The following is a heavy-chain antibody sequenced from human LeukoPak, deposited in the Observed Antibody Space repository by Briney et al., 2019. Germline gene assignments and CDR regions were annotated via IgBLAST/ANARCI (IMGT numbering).Heavy chain of an antibody. CDR1: GFTFSSNY. CDR3: ARDYYDSSGYFCYFDY. J-gene: IGHJ4*02. D-gene: IGHD3-22*01. V-gene: IGHV3-66*01. CDR2: IYSGGST. Sequence: GGSLRLSCAASGFTFSSNYMSWVRQAPGKGLEWVSVIYSGGSTYYADSVKGRFTISRDNSKNTLYLQMNSLRAEDTAVYYCARDYYDSSGYFCYFDYWGQGTLVTVSS.